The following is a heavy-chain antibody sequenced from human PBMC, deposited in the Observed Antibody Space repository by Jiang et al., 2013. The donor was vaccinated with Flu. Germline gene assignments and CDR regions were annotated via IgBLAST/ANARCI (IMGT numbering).Heavy chain of an antibody. CDR1: GFTFDDYA. D-gene: IGHD4-11*01. CDR2: ISWNSGTI. CDR3: AKVAAKTLYGSNSYYFDY. J-gene: IGHJ4*02. Sequence: VQLVESGGGLVQPGGSLRLSCAASGFTFDDYAMHWVRQAPGKGLEWVSGISWNSGTIAYADSVKGRFTTSRDTAKNSLYLQMNSLRAEDTALYYCAKVAAKTLYGSNSYYFDYWGQGTLVTVSS. V-gene: IGHV3-9*01.